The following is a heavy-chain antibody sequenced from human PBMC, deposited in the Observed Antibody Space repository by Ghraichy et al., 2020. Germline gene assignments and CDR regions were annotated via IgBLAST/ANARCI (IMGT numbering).Heavy chain of an antibody. CDR1: GFTFSSYG. J-gene: IGHJ4*02. CDR2: IRYDGSNK. V-gene: IGHV3-30*02. D-gene: IGHD6-19*01. Sequence: GESLNISCAASGFTFSSYGMHWVRQAPGKGLEWVAFIRYDGSNKYYADSVKGRFTISRDNSKNTLYLHINSLRAEDTAVHYCAKKAYSSDWYEGDFDYWGQGTLVTVSS. CDR3: AKKAYSSDWYEGDFDY.